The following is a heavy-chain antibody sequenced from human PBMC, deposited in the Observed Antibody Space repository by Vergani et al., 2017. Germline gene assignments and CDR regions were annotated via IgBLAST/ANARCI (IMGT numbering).Heavy chain of an antibody. J-gene: IGHJ4*02. V-gene: IGHV3-11*01. D-gene: IGHD2-2*01. CDR3: ASDDCSSTSCHLDY. CDR1: GFTFSYYY. Sequence: VQLVESGGGLVKPGGSLRLSCAASGFTFSYYYMSWIRQAPGKGLEWVSYISSSGSTIYYAESVKGRFTISRDNAKNSLYLQMNSLRAEDTAVYYCASDDCSSTSCHLDYWGQGTLVTVSS. CDR2: ISSSGSTI.